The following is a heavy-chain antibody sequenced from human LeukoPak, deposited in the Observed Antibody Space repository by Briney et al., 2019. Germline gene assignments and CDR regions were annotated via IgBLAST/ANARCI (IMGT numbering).Heavy chain of an antibody. CDR1: GFTFDDYG. J-gene: IGHJ4*02. CDR2: IKQDGSEK. Sequence: GGSLRLSCAASGFTFDDYGMSWVRQAPGKGLEWVANIKQDGSEKYYVDSVKGRFTISRDSAKNSLYLQMNSLRVEDTALYYCARRAPSHDFDDWGQGTLVTVSS. V-gene: IGHV3-7*01. CDR3: ARRAPSHDFDD.